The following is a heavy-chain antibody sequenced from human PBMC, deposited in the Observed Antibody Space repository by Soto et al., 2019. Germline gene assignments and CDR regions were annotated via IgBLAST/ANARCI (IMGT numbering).Heavy chain of an antibody. CDR2: TYYRSKYYN. V-gene: IGHV6-1*01. Sequence: SQTLSLTCAISGDSVSSNSAAWNWIRQSPSRGLEWLGRTYYRSKYYNEYAVSVKSRITINPDTSRNHFSLHLNSVTPDDTAVYYCARGGVSSTSPWSGFDYWGHGTLATVSS. J-gene: IGHJ4*01. D-gene: IGHD2-2*01. CDR3: ARGGVSSTSPWSGFDY. CDR1: GDSVSSNSAA.